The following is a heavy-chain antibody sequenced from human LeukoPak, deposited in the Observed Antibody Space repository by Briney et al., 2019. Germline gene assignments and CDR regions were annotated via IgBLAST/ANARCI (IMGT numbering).Heavy chain of an antibody. Sequence: GGSPRLSCAASGFTFSSYAMSWVRQAPGKGLEWVSAISGSGGSTYYADSVKGRFTISRDNSKNTLYLQMNSLRAEDTAVYYCAKGRYCSGGSCSDHWFDPWGQGTLVTVSS. CDR1: GFTFSSYA. D-gene: IGHD2-15*01. J-gene: IGHJ5*02. CDR2: ISGSGGST. V-gene: IGHV3-23*01. CDR3: AKGRYCSGGSCSDHWFDP.